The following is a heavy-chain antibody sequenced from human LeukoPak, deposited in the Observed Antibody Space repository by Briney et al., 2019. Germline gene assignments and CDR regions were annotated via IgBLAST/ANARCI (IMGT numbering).Heavy chain of an antibody. CDR2: INPSDGST. Sequence: ASVKVSCKASGDTFTSYYMHWVRRAPGQGLEWMGKINPSDGSTRYAQKFQGRVTMTRDMSTSTVYMELSSLRSEDTAVYYCASQYGSGSYYDYYYYMDVWGKGTTVTVSS. J-gene: IGHJ6*03. V-gene: IGHV1-46*01. CDR3: ASQYGSGSYYDYYYYMDV. CDR1: GDTFTSYY. D-gene: IGHD3-10*01.